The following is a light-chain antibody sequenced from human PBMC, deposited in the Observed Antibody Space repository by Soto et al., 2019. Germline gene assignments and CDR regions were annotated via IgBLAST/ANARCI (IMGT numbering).Light chain of an antibody. CDR2: GAS. J-gene: IGKJ4*01. Sequence: EIAMTQSPATLSVSPGERATLSCRASQSVSSNLAWYQQKPGQAPRLLIYGASTGATGIPARFSGSGSGTEFTLTISSLQSEDFAVYYCQQYNNWPPLTFGGGTKVDIK. V-gene: IGKV3-15*01. CDR1: QSVSSN. CDR3: QQYNNWPPLT.